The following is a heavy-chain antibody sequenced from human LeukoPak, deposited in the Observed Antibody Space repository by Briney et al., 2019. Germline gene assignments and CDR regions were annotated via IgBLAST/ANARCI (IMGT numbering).Heavy chain of an antibody. J-gene: IGHJ5*02. CDR1: GGSISGYS. D-gene: IGHD3-10*01. V-gene: IGHV4-59*01. Sequence: PSETLSLTCTVSGGSISGYSWSWIRQPPGKGLEWIGYIYYSGSTNYNPSLKSRVTISVDTSKNQFSLKLSSVTAADTAVYYCARDYYGSGSYYKWWFDPWGQGTLVTVSS. CDR3: ARDYYGSGSYYKWWFDP. CDR2: IYYSGST.